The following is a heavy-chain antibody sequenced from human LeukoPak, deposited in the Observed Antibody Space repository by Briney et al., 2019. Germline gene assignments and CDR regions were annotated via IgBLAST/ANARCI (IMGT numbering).Heavy chain of an antibody. V-gene: IGHV4-38-2*02. Sequence: SETLSLTCTVSGYSISSGYYWGWFRQPPGKGLEWFGSIYHSGSTYYNPSLKSRVTISVDTSKNQFSLKLSSVTAADTAVYYCAREIVVVTGDAFDIWGQGTMVTVSS. CDR3: AREIVVVTGDAFDI. J-gene: IGHJ3*02. D-gene: IGHD2-21*02. CDR2: IYHSGST. CDR1: GYSISSGYY.